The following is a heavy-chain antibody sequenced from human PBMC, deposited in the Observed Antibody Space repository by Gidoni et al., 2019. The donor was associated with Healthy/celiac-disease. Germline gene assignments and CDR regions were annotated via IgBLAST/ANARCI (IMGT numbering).Heavy chain of an antibody. V-gene: IGHV4-61*02. J-gene: IGHJ1*01. Sequence: QVQLQESGPGLVKPSQTLSLTCTVSGGSISSGSYYWSWIRQPAGKGLEWIGRIYTSGSTNYNPSLKSRVTISVDTSKNQFSLKLSSVTAADTAVYYCARLGKVGGAWGQGTLVTVSS. CDR1: GGSISSGSYY. CDR3: ARLGKVGGA. D-gene: IGHD1-26*01. CDR2: IYTSGST.